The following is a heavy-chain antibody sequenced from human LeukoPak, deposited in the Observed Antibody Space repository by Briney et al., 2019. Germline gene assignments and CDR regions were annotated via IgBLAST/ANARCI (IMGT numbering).Heavy chain of an antibody. Sequence: PGGSLRLSCAASGFTFTDYWMNWVRQAPGKGLEWVANVKKDGSEKYYVDSVKGRFTISRDNAKTSVYLQMNSLRAEDTAVYYCVSWSGMENFWGQGTLVTVSS. CDR3: VSWSGMENF. D-gene: IGHD3-3*01. CDR2: VKKDGSEK. J-gene: IGHJ4*02. CDR1: GFTFTDYW. V-gene: IGHV3-7*01.